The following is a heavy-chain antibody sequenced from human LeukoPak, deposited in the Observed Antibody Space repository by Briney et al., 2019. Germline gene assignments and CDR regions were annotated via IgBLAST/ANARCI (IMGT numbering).Heavy chain of an antibody. V-gene: IGHV3-64D*06. J-gene: IGHJ4*02. CDR3: LGYCSGGSCYEDDY. CDR2: ISSNGGST. D-gene: IGHD2-15*01. CDR1: GFTFSRYA. Sequence: GGSLRLSCSAFGFTFSRYAMHWVRQAPGKGLEYVSAISSNGGSTYYADSVKGRFTISRDNSKNTLYLQMSSLRAEDTAVYYCLGYCSGGSCYEDDYWGQGTLVTVSS.